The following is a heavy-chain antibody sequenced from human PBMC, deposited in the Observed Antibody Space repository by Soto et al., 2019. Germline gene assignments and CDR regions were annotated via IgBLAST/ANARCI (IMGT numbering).Heavy chain of an antibody. D-gene: IGHD6-19*01. J-gene: IGHJ5*02. CDR1: VYTFTIYG. CDR2: ISAYNGNT. Sequence: ASVTVSCKSSVYTFTIYGIIWVRQATGQGLEWMGWISAYNGNTNYAQKLQGRVTMTTDTSTSTAYMELRSLRSDDTAVYYCARDHSSGWYYWFDPRGQGTRVTVSS. V-gene: IGHV1-18*01. CDR3: ARDHSSGWYYWFDP.